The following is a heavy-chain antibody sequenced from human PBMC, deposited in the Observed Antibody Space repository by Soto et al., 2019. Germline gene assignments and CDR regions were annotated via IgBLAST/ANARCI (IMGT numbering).Heavy chain of an antibody. D-gene: IGHD4-4*01. J-gene: IGHJ6*02. CDR1: GGPVDSGSCY. CDR3: ARDYSNLNMGRWHYGMDV. Sequence: SETLCLTCTVSGGPVDSGSCYWNWIRQPPGKGLEWIGYIYWGGSTSYNPSLKSRLTISVDTSKNQFSLKLNSVTAADTAVYYCARDYSNLNMGRWHYGMDVWGQGTTVTVS. CDR2: IYWGGST. V-gene: IGHV4-61*01.